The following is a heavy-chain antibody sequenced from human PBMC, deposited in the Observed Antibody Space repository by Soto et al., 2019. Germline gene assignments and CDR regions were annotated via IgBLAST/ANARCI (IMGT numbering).Heavy chain of an antibody. Sequence: QVHLVQSGAEVKKPGASVKVSCKASGYTFTNYGISWVRQSPGGGLEWVGWINTSNDNKPYAQKLQGRLTLTTDTPTSTAYMDLTTLRSDDTAVYFCARDPGAASFDFWAQGTLVTVSS. CDR2: INTSNDNK. V-gene: IGHV1-18*01. CDR3: ARDPGAASFDF. D-gene: IGHD2-15*01. J-gene: IGHJ4*02. CDR1: GYTFTNYG.